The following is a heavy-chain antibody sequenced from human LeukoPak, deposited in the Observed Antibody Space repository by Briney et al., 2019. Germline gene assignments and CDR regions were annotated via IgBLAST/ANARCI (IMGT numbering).Heavy chain of an antibody. CDR1: GFTFSNYS. V-gene: IGHV3-48*01. D-gene: IGHD5-18*01. CDR3: ARDGSWIQLLPFDY. Sequence: PGGSLRLSCAASGFTFSNYSMNWVRQAPGKGLEWVSYISSSSSTIYYADSVKGRFTISRDNAKNSLYLQMNSLRAEDTAVYYCARDGSWIQLLPFDYWGQGTLVTVSS. CDR2: ISSSSSTI. J-gene: IGHJ4*02.